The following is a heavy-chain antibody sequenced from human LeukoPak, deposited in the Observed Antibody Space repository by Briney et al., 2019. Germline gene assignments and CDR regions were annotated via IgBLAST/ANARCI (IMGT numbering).Heavy chain of an antibody. CDR1: GFTFSSYG. V-gene: IGHV3-33*01. D-gene: IGHD1-26*01. CDR3: ARASGSYDY. J-gene: IGHJ4*02. Sequence: PGRSPRLSCAASGFTFSSYGLHWVRQAPGKGLEWVAVIWYDGSNKYYADSVKGRFTISRDNSKNTLYLQMNSLRAEDTAVYYCARASGSYDYWGQGTLVTVSS. CDR2: IWYDGSNK.